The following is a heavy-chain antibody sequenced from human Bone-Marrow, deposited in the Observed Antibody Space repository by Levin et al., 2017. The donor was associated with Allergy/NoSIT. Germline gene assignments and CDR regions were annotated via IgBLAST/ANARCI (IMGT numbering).Heavy chain of an antibody. CDR3: TRDRGEWGQFYFDY. D-gene: IGHD1-26*01. CDR1: GFSFNTYE. Sequence: PGGSLRLSCIASGFSFNTYEMNWVRQAPGKGLEWVAVISYDESHKYYADSVKGRFTISRDNSKNTLYLQMNSLRAEDTAVYYCTRDRGEWGQFYFDYWGQGTLVTVSS. CDR2: ISYDESHK. V-gene: IGHV3-30*03. J-gene: IGHJ4*02.